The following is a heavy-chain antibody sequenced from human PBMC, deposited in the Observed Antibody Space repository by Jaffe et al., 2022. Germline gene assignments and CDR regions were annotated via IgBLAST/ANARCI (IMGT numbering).Heavy chain of an antibody. D-gene: IGHD3-10*01. V-gene: IGHV4-61*02. Sequence: QVQLQESGPGLVKPSQTLSLTCTVSGGSISSGSYYWSWIRQPAGKGLEWIGRIYTSGSTNYNPSLKSRVTISVDTSKNQFSLKLSSVTAADTAVYYCARGVLLWFGGGVYYFDYWGQGTLVTVSS. CDR1: GGSISSGSYY. CDR3: ARGVLLWFGGGVYYFDY. J-gene: IGHJ4*02. CDR2: IYTSGST.